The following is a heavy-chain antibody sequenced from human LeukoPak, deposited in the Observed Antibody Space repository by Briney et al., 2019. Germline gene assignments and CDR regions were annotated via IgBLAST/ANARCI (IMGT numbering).Heavy chain of an antibody. CDR2: LYYTGNT. V-gene: IGHV4-30-4*07. D-gene: IGHD3-3*01. J-gene: IGHJ5*02. CDR3: ARARKYDFWSGGWFDP. CDR1: GGSISSGSYS. Sequence: SQTLSLTCAVSGGSISSGSYSWSWIRQPPGKGLEWIGYLYYTGNTYYNPSLKSRVTISLDTSKNQFSLKLTSVTAADTAVYYCARARKYDFWSGGWFDPWGQGTLVTVSS.